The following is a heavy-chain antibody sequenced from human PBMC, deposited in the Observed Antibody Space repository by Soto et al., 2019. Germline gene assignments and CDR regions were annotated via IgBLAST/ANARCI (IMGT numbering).Heavy chain of an antibody. CDR2: IYWDDDK. J-gene: IGHJ5*02. CDR1: GFSLSTSGVG. V-gene: IGHV2-5*02. D-gene: IGHD4-4*01. Sequence: QITLKESGPTLVKPTQTLTLTCTFSGFSLSTSGVGVGWIRQPPGKALEWLALIYWDDDKRYSPSLKSRLTITKDTSKNQVVLTMTNMDPVDTATYYCAHRPISAVTRRYNWFDPWGQGTLVTVSS. CDR3: AHRPISAVTRRYNWFDP.